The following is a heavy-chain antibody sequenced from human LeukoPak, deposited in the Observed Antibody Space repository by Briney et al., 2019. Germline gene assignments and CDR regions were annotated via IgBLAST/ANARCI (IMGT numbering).Heavy chain of an antibody. CDR3: ARVVSPPNDWLYP. Sequence: ASVKVSCKASGGTFISYAISWVRQAPGQGLEWMGGIIPIFGTANYAQKFQGRVTITADESTSTAYMELSSLRSEDTAVYYCARVVSPPNDWLYPWGQGTLVTVSS. V-gene: IGHV1-69*13. J-gene: IGHJ5*02. CDR1: GGTFISYA. CDR2: IIPIFGTA.